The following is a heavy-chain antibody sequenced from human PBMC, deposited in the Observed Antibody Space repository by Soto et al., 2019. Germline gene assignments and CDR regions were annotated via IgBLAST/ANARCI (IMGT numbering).Heavy chain of an antibody. J-gene: IGHJ6*02. CDR2: INPSGGST. CDR1: GYTFTSYY. Sequence: ASVKVSCKASGYTFTSYYMHWVRQAPGQGLEWMGIINPSGGSTRYAQKFQGRVTMTRDTSTRTVYLELSSLRSEDKAVYYCARVGVVGGGNSDYYGMDVWCQGNKGTVS. D-gene: IGHD2-21*02. CDR3: ARVGVVGGGNSDYYGMDV. V-gene: IGHV1-46*01.